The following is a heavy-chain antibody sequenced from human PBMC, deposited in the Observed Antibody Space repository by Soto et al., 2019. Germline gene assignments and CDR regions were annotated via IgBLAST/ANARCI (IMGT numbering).Heavy chain of an antibody. Sequence: EVQLVDSGGALVQPGESLRLSCAASGFTFSDYFMTWVRQAPGKGLEWVATIKQDGNEKYYVDSVKGRFTISRDNAKNSLYLQMNALRADDTAVYYCALGHWLGKWGQGTLVTVSS. CDR1: GFTFSDYF. D-gene: IGHD6-19*01. V-gene: IGHV3-7*01. J-gene: IGHJ4*02. CDR2: IKQDGNEK. CDR3: ALGHWLGK.